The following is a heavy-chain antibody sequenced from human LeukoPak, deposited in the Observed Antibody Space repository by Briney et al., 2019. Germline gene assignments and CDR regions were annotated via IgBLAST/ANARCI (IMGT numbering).Heavy chain of an antibody. CDR2: IYSGGST. D-gene: IGHD3-9*01. CDR1: GFTVSSYY. V-gene: IGHV3-53*01. Sequence: GGSLRLSCVASGFTVSSYYVSWVRQAPGKGLEWVSVIYSGGSTYYADSVEGRFTVSRDNSKNTLYLEMRSLRAEDTAVYYCARGGDPALYDILTGYEYYFDYWGQGTLVTVSS. CDR3: ARGGDPALYDILTGYEYYFDY. J-gene: IGHJ4*02.